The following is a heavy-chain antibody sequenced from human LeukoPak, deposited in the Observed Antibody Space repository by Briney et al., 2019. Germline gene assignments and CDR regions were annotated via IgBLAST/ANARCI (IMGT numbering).Heavy chain of an antibody. Sequence: ASVKVSCKASGYTFTGYYMHWVRQAPGQGLEWMGWINPNSGGTNYAQKFQGRVTMTRDTSISTGYMELSSLKSDDTAVYYCARACGGDCYSVFDPWGQGTLVTVSS. D-gene: IGHD2-21*02. CDR2: INPNSGGT. CDR3: ARACGGDCYSVFDP. J-gene: IGHJ5*02. CDR1: GYTFTGYY. V-gene: IGHV1-2*02.